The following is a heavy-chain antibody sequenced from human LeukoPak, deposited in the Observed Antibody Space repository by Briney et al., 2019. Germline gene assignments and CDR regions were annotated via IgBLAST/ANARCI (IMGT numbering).Heavy chain of an antibody. D-gene: IGHD4-11*01. CDR3: ARRTTMAYWYFDL. J-gene: IGHJ2*01. Sequence: GESLKISCKGSGYSFTSYWIGWVRQMPGKGLEGMGIIYPGDSDTRYSPSFQGQVTISADTSISTAYLQWSSLKASDTAMYYCARRTTMAYWYFDLWGRGTLVTVSS. V-gene: IGHV5-51*01. CDR1: GYSFTSYW. CDR2: IYPGDSDT.